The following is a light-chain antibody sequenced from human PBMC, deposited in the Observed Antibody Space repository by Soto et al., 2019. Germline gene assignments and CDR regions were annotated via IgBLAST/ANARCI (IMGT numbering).Light chain of an antibody. CDR3: SSYSSTGTRV. CDR2: DVS. Sequence: QSALTQPASVSGSPGQSITISCTGTTSDVGGYNSVSWYQQHPGPAPQLMIYDVSYRPSGVSTRFSGSKSGNMASMTISGLKGDDEADYFCSSYSSTGTRVFGGGTQLTVL. CDR1: TSDVGGYNS. J-gene: IGLJ3*02. V-gene: IGLV2-14*01.